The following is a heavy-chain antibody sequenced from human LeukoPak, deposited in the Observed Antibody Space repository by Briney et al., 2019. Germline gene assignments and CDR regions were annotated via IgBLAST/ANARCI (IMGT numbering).Heavy chain of an antibody. CDR1: GFSVTTYY. CDR3: ARPKVAGTYYYYMDV. Sequence: GGSLRLSCAASGFSVTTYYMTWVRQAPGKGLEWVAVISYDGSNKYYADSVKGRFTISRDNSKNTLYLQMNSLRAEDTAVYYCARPKVAGTYYYYMDVWGKGTTVTVSS. V-gene: IGHV3-30*03. CDR2: ISYDGSNK. J-gene: IGHJ6*03. D-gene: IGHD6-19*01.